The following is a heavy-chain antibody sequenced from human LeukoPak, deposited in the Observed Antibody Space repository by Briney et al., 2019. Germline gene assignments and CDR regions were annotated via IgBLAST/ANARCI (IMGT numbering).Heavy chain of an antibody. CDR3: TTFTRVGVTLFDY. D-gene: IGHD1-26*01. CDR1: GFTFSNAW. V-gene: IGHV3-15*01. Sequence: GGSLRLSCAASGFTFSNAWMSWVRQAPGKGLEWVGRIKSKTDGGTTGYAAPVKGRFTISRDDSKNTLYLQMNSLKTEDTAVYYCTTFTRVGVTLFDYWGQGTLVTVSS. CDR2: IKSKTDGGTT. J-gene: IGHJ4*02.